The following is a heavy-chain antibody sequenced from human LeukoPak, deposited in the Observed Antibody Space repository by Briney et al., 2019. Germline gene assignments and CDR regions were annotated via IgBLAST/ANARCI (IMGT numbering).Heavy chain of an antibody. Sequence: PGGSLRLSCAVSGFTFSNAWMSWVRQAPGKGLEWVGRIKSKTDGGTTDYAAPVKGRFTISRDDSKNTLYLQMNSLKTEDTAVYYCTTDPTYYYYYMDVWGKGTTVTVSS. CDR2: IKSKTDGGTT. CDR3: TTDPTYYYYYMDV. V-gene: IGHV3-15*01. CDR1: GFTFSNAW. J-gene: IGHJ6*03.